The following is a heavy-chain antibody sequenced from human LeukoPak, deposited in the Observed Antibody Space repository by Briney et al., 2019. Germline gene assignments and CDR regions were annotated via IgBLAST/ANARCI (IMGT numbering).Heavy chain of an antibody. D-gene: IGHD2-21*01. J-gene: IGHJ5*02. CDR3: ARDVAYCGGDCYNWFDP. CDR1: GYTFTGYY. V-gene: IGHV1-2*02. Sequence: ASVKVSCKASGYTFTGYYMHWVRQAPGQGLEWIGWINPNSGGTNYAQTLQGRVTMTRATSISTAYMVMSRLRSDDTGVYYCARDVAYCGGDCYNWFDPWGQGTLVTVSP. CDR2: INPNSGGT.